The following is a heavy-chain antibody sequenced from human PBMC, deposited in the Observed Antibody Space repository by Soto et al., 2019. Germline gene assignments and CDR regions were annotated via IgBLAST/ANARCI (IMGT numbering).Heavy chain of an antibody. CDR3: ARVLSVVTPPRYGMDV. Sequence: SVKVSCKASGVTFSSYAISWVRQAPGQGLEWMGGIIPIFGTANYAQKFQGRVTITADESTSTAYMELSSLRSEDTAVYYCARVLSVVTPPRYGMDVWGQGTTVTVSS. CDR1: GVTFSSYA. V-gene: IGHV1-69*13. D-gene: IGHD2-15*01. J-gene: IGHJ6*02. CDR2: IIPIFGTA.